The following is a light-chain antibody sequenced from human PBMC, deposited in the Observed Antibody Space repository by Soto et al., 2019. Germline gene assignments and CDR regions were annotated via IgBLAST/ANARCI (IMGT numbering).Light chain of an antibody. J-gene: IGLJ2*01. V-gene: IGLV2-14*01. CDR3: SSFAGSRVLV. CDR2: EVS. Sequence: QAVVTQPASVSGSPGQSITISCTGTSSDVGAYNYVSWYQQHPGKPPKLIIYEVSDRPSGVSNRFSGSKSGNTASLTISGLQAEDEAVYYCSSFAGSRVLVLGGGTKLTVL. CDR1: SSDVGAYNY.